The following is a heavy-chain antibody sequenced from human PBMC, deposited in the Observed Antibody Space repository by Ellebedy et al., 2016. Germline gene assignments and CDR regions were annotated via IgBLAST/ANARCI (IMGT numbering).Heavy chain of an antibody. CDR2: ITSNGNT. D-gene: IGHD4-17*01. CDR1: GGSITSSSYS. Sequence: GSLRLSXTVSGGSITSSSYSWAWIRQPPGKGLEWIGSITSNGNTYYNPSLESRVIISLHTSKKQYSLDLSSVTAADTAIYYCARLYGDYLKADYWGQGTLVTVSS. CDR3: ARLYGDYLKADY. J-gene: IGHJ4*02. V-gene: IGHV4-39*07.